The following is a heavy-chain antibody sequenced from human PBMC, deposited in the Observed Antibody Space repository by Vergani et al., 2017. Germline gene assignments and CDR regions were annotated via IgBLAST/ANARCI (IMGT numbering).Heavy chain of an antibody. D-gene: IGHD3-3*01. V-gene: IGHV4-59*11. J-gene: IGHJ5*02. CDR2: IYYRGST. CDR1: GGSINYHY. Sequence: QVQLQESGPGLVKPSETLSLTCTVSGGSINYHYWSWIRQPPGRGLEWIGYIYYRGSTNYNPSLKSRVTISIDTSKNQFSLKLSSVTAADTAVYYCARVRRRNDFWSGPLNWFDPWGQGTLVTVSS. CDR3: ARVRRRNDFWSGPLNWFDP.